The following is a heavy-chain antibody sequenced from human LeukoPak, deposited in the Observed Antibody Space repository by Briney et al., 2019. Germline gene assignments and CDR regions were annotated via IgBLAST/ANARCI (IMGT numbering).Heavy chain of an antibody. CDR1: GFTVSSNY. V-gene: IGHV3-53*01. D-gene: IGHD3-22*01. CDR3: ARGYYHSSGYGPY. CDR2: IYSGGST. Sequence: PGGSLRLSCAASGFTVSSNYMSWVRQAPVKGLEWVSVIYSGGSTYYADSVKGRFTISRDNSKNTLYLQMNSLRAEDTAVYYCARGYYHSSGYGPYWGQGTLVTVSS. J-gene: IGHJ4*02.